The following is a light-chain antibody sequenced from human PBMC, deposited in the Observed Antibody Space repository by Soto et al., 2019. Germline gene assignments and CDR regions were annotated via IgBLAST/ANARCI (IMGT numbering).Light chain of an antibody. V-gene: IGLV2-14*01. CDR3: SSYTSSTL. Sequence: QSALTQPASVSGSPGQSITISCTGTSSDVGGYNYVSWYQQHPGKAPKLMMYDVSNRPSGVSNRFSGSKSGNTASLTISGLQAEDEADYYCSSYTSSTLFGGGTKLTVL. CDR1: SSDVGGYNY. CDR2: DVS. J-gene: IGLJ2*01.